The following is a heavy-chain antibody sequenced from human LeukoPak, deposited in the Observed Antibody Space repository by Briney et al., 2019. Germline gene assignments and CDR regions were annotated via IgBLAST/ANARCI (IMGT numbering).Heavy chain of an antibody. Sequence: GGSLRLSCAASGFTFSPYWMHWVRQAPGRVLVWVSRINSDGSSTSYADSVKGRFTISRDNAKNTLYLQMNSLRAEDTAVYYCARVSWNDGNFDYWGQGTLVTVSS. CDR2: INSDGSST. CDR1: GFTFSPYW. D-gene: IGHD1-1*01. CDR3: ARVSWNDGNFDY. V-gene: IGHV3-74*01. J-gene: IGHJ4*02.